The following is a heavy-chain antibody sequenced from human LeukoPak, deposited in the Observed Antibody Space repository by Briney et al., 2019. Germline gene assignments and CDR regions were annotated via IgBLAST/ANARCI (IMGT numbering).Heavy chain of an antibody. CDR1: GYTFTSYA. Sequence: ASVKVSCKASGYTFTSYAITWVRQASGQGLEWMGWISAYNGNTNYAQNLQGRVTMTTDTSTSTAYMELRSLRSDDTAMYYCARMEMATAIFDYWGQGTLVTVSS. CDR3: ARMEMATAIFDY. V-gene: IGHV1-18*01. J-gene: IGHJ4*02. D-gene: IGHD5-24*01. CDR2: ISAYNGNT.